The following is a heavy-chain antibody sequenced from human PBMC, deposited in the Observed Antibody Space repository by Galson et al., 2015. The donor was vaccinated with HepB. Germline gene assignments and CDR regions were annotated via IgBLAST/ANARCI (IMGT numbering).Heavy chain of an antibody. CDR3: AAVTGYGSGGIDY. J-gene: IGHJ4*02. Sequence: SVKVSCKASGFTFTSSAMQWVRQARGQRLEWIGWIVVGSGNTNYAQKFQERVTITRDMSTSTAYMELSSLRSEDTAVYYCAAVTGYGSGGIDYWGQGTLVTVSS. CDR2: IVVGSGNT. V-gene: IGHV1-58*02. D-gene: IGHD6-19*01. CDR1: GFTFTSSA.